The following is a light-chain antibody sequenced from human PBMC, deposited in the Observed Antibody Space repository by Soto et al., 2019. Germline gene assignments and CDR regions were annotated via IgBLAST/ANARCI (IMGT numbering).Light chain of an antibody. V-gene: IGKV3-15*01. CDR3: QQYKNWPPYT. CDR1: QSLNTN. CDR2: GAS. Sequence: EIVMTQSPATLSVSPGDRVTLSCRASQSLNTNLAWYHQKPGQAPRLLIYGASTRATGAPARFSGSGSGTEFTLTISSLQSEDFAVYYCQQYKNWPPYTVGQGTKVDIK. J-gene: IGKJ2*01.